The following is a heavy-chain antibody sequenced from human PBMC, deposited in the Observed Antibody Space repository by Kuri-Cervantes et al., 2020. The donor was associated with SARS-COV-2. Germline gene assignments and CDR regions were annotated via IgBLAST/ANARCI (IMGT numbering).Heavy chain of an antibody. J-gene: IGHJ6*02. CDR3: ARACELERRIDYYYYGIDV. D-gene: IGHD1-1*01. Sequence: ESLKISCAVSGGSLSGYYGSWIRQPPGKGMEWIGEINYSGSTNYNPSLKGRVTISVDTSKNQFPLKLSSVTAADTAVYYCARACELERRIDYYYYGIDVWGQGTTVTVSS. CDR1: GGSLSGYY. CDR2: INYSGST. V-gene: IGHV4-34*01.